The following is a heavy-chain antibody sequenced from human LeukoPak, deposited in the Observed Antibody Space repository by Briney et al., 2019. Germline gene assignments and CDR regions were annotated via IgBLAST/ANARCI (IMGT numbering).Heavy chain of an antibody. Sequence: ASVKVSCKASGGTFSSYAISWVRQAPGQGLEWMGRIIPIFGIANYAQKFQGRVTITADKSTSTAYMELSGLRSEDTAVYYCARDSDYGGNLGYWGQGTLVTVSS. J-gene: IGHJ4*02. V-gene: IGHV1-69*04. CDR3: ARDSDYGGNLGY. CDR2: IIPIFGIA. CDR1: GGTFSSYA. D-gene: IGHD4-23*01.